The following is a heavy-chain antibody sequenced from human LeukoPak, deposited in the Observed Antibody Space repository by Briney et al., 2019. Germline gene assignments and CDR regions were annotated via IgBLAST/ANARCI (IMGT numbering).Heavy chain of an antibody. CDR1: GFTFSSYA. Sequence: PGGSLRLSCAASGFTFSSYAMSWVRQAPGKGLEWVSAISGSGGSTYYADSVKGRFTISRDNSKNTLYLQMNSLRIEDTAVYYCVKAEGGSTSWYDFYYYGMDVWGKGTTITVSS. V-gene: IGHV3-23*01. CDR3: VKAEGGSTSWYDFYYYGMDV. D-gene: IGHD2-2*01. CDR2: ISGSGGST. J-gene: IGHJ6*04.